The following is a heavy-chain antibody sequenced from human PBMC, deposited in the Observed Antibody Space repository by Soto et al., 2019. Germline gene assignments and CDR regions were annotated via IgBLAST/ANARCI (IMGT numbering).Heavy chain of an antibody. CDR2: IWYDGSNK. J-gene: IGHJ6*02. CDR3: ARSDQESSWYDDAYYYYGMDV. Sequence: GGSLRLSCAASGFTFSSYGMHWVRQAPGKGLEWVAVIWYDGSNKYYADSVKGRFTISRDNSKNTLYLQMNSLRAEDTAVYYCARSDQESSWYDDAYYYYGMDVWGQGTTVTVSS. D-gene: IGHD6-13*01. CDR1: GFTFSSYG. V-gene: IGHV3-33*01.